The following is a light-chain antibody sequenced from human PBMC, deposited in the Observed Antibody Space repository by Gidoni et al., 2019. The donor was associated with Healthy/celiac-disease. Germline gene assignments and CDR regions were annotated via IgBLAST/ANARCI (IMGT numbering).Light chain of an antibody. J-gene: IGKJ1*01. CDR1: QSVSSN. Sequence: EIVMTQSPATLSVSPGERATLSCRASQSVSSNLAWYQQKPGQAPRLLIYGASTRATGIPARFSGSGSGTEFTLTISSLQSEDFAVDYCKKYNNWPPGTFGQGTKVEIK. CDR3: KKYNNWPPGT. CDR2: GAS. V-gene: IGKV3-15*01.